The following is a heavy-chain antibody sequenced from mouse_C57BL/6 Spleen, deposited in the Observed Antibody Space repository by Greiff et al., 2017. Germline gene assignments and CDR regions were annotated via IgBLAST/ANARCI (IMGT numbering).Heavy chain of an antibody. CDR2: INPNNGGT. Sequence: EVQLQQSGPELVKPGASVKMSCKASGYTFTDYNMHWVKQSHGKSLEWIGYINPNNGGTSYNQKFKGKATLTVNKSSSTAYMELRSLTSEDSAVYYCASNYYDPYYFDYWGQGTTLTVSS. V-gene: IGHV1-22*01. J-gene: IGHJ2*01. CDR1: GYTFTDYN. D-gene: IGHD1-1*01. CDR3: ASNYYDPYYFDY.